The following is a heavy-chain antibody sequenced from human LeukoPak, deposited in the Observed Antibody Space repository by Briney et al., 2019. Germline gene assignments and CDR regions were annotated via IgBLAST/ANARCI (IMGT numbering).Heavy chain of an antibody. J-gene: IGHJ4*02. Sequence: ASVKVSCKASGYTFIRYYIHWVRQAPGQGLEWMGIVNPSGDSTNYAQKFQGRVTMTRDTSTSTVYMELSSLRSEDTAVYYCARAARYSYLDYWGQGTLVTVSS. D-gene: IGHD5-18*01. CDR1: GYTFIRYY. CDR3: ARAARYSYLDY. CDR2: VNPSGDST. V-gene: IGHV1-46*01.